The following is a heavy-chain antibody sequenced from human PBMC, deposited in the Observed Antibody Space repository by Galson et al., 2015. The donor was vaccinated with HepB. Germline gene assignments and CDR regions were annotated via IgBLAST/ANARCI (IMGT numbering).Heavy chain of an antibody. J-gene: IGHJ4*02. Sequence: SLRLSCAASGFTLSRYAMSWVRQAPGKGLEWVSTISGSGGSTYYAGSVKGRFTISRDNSKNTLSLEMNTLRAEDTAVYYCAKDYNSGWYFDYWGQGTLVTVSS. CDR2: ISGSGGST. CDR1: GFTLSRYA. D-gene: IGHD6-19*01. V-gene: IGHV3-23*01. CDR3: AKDYNSGWYFDY.